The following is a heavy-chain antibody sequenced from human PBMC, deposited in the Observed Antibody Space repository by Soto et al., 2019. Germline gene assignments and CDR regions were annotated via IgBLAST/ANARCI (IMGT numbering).Heavy chain of an antibody. V-gene: IGHV4-61*01. D-gene: IGHD2-2*02. Sequence: QVQLQESGPGLVKPSETLSLTCTVSGGSVSSDTHYWSWIRQPPGKRLEWIGFIYSSGSTNYNPSLNSRVTMSVDTSRNQFSLKLRSVIVADTAVYHCARFVRSCSGTTCYTRADVWGQGTTVTVSS. CDR1: GGSVSSDTHY. CDR2: IYSSGST. J-gene: IGHJ6*02. CDR3: ARFVRSCSGTTCYTRADV.